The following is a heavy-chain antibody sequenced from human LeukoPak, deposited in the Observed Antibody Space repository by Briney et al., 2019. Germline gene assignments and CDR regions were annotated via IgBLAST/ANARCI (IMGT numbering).Heavy chain of an antibody. Sequence: SETLSLTCTVSGGSISSSSYYWGWIRQPPGKGLEWIGSIYYSGSTYYNPSLKSRVTISVDTSKNQFSLKLSSVTAADTAVYYCARQVGMAGPYFDYWGQGTLVTVSS. V-gene: IGHV4-39*01. CDR2: IYYSGST. D-gene: IGHD5-24*01. J-gene: IGHJ4*02. CDR3: ARQVGMAGPYFDY. CDR1: GGSISSSSYY.